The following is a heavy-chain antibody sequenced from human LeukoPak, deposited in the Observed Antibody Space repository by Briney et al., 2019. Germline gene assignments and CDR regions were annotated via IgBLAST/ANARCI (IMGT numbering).Heavy chain of an antibody. J-gene: IGHJ4*02. D-gene: IGHD3-22*01. CDR1: GYTFTSYG. CDR2: ISAYNGNT. Sequence: GASVKVSCKASGYTFTSYGISWVRQAPGQGLEWMGWISAYNGNTNYAQKLQGRVTMTTDTSTSTAYMELRSLRSDDTAVYYCARGPKYYYDSSGYGYYFDYWGQGTLVTVSS. V-gene: IGHV1-18*01. CDR3: ARGPKYYYDSSGYGYYFDY.